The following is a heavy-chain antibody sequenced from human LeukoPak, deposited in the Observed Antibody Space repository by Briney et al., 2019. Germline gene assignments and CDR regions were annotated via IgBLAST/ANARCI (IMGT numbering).Heavy chain of an antibody. CDR2: ISAYNGNT. CDR3: ARDRPRYCSSTSCYQPFDP. Sequence: ASVKVSCKASGYTFTSYGISWVRQAPGQGLEWMGWISAYNGNTNYAQKLQGRVTMTTDTSTSTAYMELRSLRSDDTAVYYCARDRPRYCSSTSCYQPFDPWGQGTLVTVSS. V-gene: IGHV1-18*01. J-gene: IGHJ5*02. D-gene: IGHD2-2*01. CDR1: GYTFTSYG.